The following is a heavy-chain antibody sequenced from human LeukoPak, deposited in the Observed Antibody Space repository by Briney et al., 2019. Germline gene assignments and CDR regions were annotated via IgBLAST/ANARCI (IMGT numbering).Heavy chain of an antibody. CDR1: GFTFSSYS. V-gene: IGHV3-48*01. D-gene: IGHD6-19*01. CDR2: ISSSSSTI. J-gene: IGHJ4*02. CDR3: ARDLSSGWPDYYFDY. Sequence: PGGSLRLPCAASGFTFSSYSMNWVRQAPGKGLEWVSYISSSSSTIYYADSVKGRFTISRDNAKNSLYLQMNSLRAEDTAVYYCARDLSSGWPDYYFDYWGLGTLVTVSS.